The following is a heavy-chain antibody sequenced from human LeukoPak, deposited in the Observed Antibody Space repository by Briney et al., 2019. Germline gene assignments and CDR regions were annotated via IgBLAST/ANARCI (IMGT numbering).Heavy chain of an antibody. D-gene: IGHD6-13*01. CDR2: IYTSGST. CDR3: ARMGIADDY. V-gene: IGHV4-61*02. Sequence: SETLSLTCTVSGGSISSGSYYWSWIRQPAGKGLEWIERIYTSGSTNYNPSLKSRVTISVDTSKNQFSLKLSSVTAADTAVYYCARMGIADDYWGQGTLVTVSS. J-gene: IGHJ4*02. CDR1: GGSISSGSYY.